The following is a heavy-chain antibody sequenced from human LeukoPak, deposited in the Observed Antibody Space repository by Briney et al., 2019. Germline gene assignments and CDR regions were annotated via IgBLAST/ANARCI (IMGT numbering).Heavy chain of an antibody. Sequence: SQTLSLTCAVSGGSISSGGYSWSWIRQPPGKGLEWIGYIYHSGSTYYNPSLKSRVTISVDRSKNQFSLKLSSVTAADTAVYYCARGYDSSGYYYDYWGQGTLVTGSS. CDR2: IYHSGST. J-gene: IGHJ4*02. D-gene: IGHD3-22*01. V-gene: IGHV4-30-2*01. CDR1: GGSISSGGYS. CDR3: ARGYDSSGYYYDY.